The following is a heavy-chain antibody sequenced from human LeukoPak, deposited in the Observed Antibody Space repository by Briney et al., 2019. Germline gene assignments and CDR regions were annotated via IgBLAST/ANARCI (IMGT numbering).Heavy chain of an antibody. D-gene: IGHD6-13*01. Sequence: SETLSLTCTVSGGSISSYYWSWIRQPPGKGLEWIGYISYSGSTNYNPSLKSRVTISVDASKNQFSLKVSSVTAADTAVYYCARDAPGIAAAGVYWGQGTLVTVSS. CDR3: ARDAPGIAAAGVY. CDR2: ISYSGST. V-gene: IGHV4-59*12. J-gene: IGHJ4*02. CDR1: GGSISSYY.